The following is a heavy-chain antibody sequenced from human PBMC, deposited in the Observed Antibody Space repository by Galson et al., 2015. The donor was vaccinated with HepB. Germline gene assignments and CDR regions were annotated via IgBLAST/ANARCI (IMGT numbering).Heavy chain of an antibody. J-gene: IGHJ4*02. CDR3: ARGRAPKAVAGYYFDY. Sequence: SLRLSCAASGFTFSSYAMHWVRQAPGKGLEWVAVISYDGSNKYYADSVKGRFTISRDNSKNTLYLQMNSLRAEDTAVYYCARGRAPKAVAGYYFDYWGQGTLVTVSS. CDR1: GFTFSSYA. CDR2: ISYDGSNK. V-gene: IGHV3-30-3*01. D-gene: IGHD6-19*01.